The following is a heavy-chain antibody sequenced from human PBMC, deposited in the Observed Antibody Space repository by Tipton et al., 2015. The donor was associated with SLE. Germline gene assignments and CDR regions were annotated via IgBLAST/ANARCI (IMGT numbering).Heavy chain of an antibody. Sequence: SLRLSCAASGFTFDDYTMHWVRQAPGKGLEWVSLISWDGGSTYYADSVKGRFTISRDNSKNSLYLQMNSLRAEDTALYYCAKAPVGTTMVYYFDYWGQGTLVTVSS. CDR3: AKAPVGTTMVYYFDY. CDR1: GFTFDDYT. CDR2: ISWDGGST. D-gene: IGHD5-18*01. J-gene: IGHJ4*02. V-gene: IGHV3-43*01.